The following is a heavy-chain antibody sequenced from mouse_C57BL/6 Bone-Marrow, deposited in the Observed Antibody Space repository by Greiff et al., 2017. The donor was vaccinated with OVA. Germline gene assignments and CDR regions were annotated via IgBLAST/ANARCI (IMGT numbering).Heavy chain of an antibody. Sequence: VQLQQSGAELVKPGASVKLSCTASGFNIKDYYMHWVKQRTEQGLEWIGRIDPEAGETKYAPKFQGKATITADTSSNTAYLQLSSLTSEDTAVYYCARRGYDGYFDVWGTGTTVTVSS. J-gene: IGHJ1*03. CDR1: GFNIKDYY. CDR3: ARRGYDGYFDV. V-gene: IGHV14-2*01. D-gene: IGHD2-2*01. CDR2: IDPEAGET.